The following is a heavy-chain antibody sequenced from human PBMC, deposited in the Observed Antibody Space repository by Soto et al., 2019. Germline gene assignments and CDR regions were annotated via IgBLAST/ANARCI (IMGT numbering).Heavy chain of an antibody. CDR2: ISASGGST. Sequence: EVQLLESGGGLVQPGGSLRLSCGASGFTFSIYEMGWVRQAPGKGLEWVSGISASGGSTYDADSVKGRFIISRDDAKDSLFLQMNSLRADDTAVYYCAREADFASSGYVLDYWGLGTLVTVSS. D-gene: IGHD3-22*01. J-gene: IGHJ4*02. CDR3: AREADFASSGYVLDY. V-gene: IGHV3-23*01. CDR1: GFTFSIYE.